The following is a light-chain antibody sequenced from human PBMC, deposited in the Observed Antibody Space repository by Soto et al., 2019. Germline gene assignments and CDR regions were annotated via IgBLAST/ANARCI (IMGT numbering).Light chain of an antibody. CDR2: GVT. Sequence: QSALTQPASVSGSPGQSITISCTGTSSDVGGYNHVSWYQQYPGKAPKLMIYGVTNRPSGVSNRFSGSKTGNTASLTISGLQAEDDADYYCFSYRSRESHVFGTGTKVTVL. CDR3: FSYRSRESHV. J-gene: IGLJ1*01. V-gene: IGLV2-14*01. CDR1: SSDVGGYNH.